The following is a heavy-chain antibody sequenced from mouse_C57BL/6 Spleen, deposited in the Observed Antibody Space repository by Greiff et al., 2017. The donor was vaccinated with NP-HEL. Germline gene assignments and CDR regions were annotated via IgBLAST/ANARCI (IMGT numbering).Heavy chain of an antibody. Sequence: EVQLQQSGPGLVKPSQSLSLTCSVTGYSITSGYYWNWIRQFPGNKLEWMGYISYDGSNNYNPSLKNRISITRDTSKNQFFLKLNSVTTEDTATYYCARCDTTVVGGFDYWGQGTTLTVSS. J-gene: IGHJ2*01. CDR3: ARCDTTVVGGFDY. D-gene: IGHD1-1*01. V-gene: IGHV3-6*01. CDR1: GYSITSGYY. CDR2: ISYDGSN.